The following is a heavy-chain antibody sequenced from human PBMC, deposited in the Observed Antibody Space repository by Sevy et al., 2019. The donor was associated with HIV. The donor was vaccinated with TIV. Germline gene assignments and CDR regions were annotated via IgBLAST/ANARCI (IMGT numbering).Heavy chain of an antibody. V-gene: IGHV3-21*01. D-gene: IGHD6-13*01. J-gene: IGHJ6*03. CDR1: GFTFSSYS. CDR3: ARDDSRGYYYYMDV. CDR2: ISSSSSYI. Sequence: GGSLRLSCAASGFTFSSYSMNWVRPAPGKGLEWVSSISSSSSYIYYADSVKGRFTISRDNAKNSLYLQMNSLRAEDTAVYYCARDDSRGYYYYMDVWGKGTTVTVSS.